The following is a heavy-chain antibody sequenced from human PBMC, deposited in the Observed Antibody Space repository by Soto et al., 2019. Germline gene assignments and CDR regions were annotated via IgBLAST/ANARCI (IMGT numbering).Heavy chain of an antibody. CDR3: ARESAAGNYYYYGMDV. D-gene: IGHD6-13*01. CDR1: GGSISSGSYY. J-gene: IGHJ6*02. V-gene: IGHV4-31*03. Sequence: QVQLQESGPGLVKPSQTLSLTCTVSGGSISSGSYYWSWIRQHPGKGLEWIGYFSYSGSTYYNPSLKSRVTISVDTSKNQFSLKLSSVTAADTAVYYCARESAAGNYYYYGMDVRGQGTTVTVSS. CDR2: FSYSGST.